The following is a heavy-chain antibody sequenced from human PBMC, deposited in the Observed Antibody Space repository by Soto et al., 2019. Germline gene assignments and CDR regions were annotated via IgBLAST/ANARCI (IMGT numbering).Heavy chain of an antibody. CDR1: GYSFAGYW. D-gene: IGHD3-22*01. CDR3: ARQIYDSDTGPNFQYYFDS. V-gene: IGHV5-10-1*01. Sequence: GESLKISCXGSGYSFAGYWITWVRQKPGKGLEWMGRIDPSDSQTYYSPSFRGHVAISVTKSITTVFLQWSSLRASDTAMYYCARQIYDSDTGPNFQYYFDSWGQGTPVTVSS. J-gene: IGHJ4*02. CDR2: IDPSDSQT.